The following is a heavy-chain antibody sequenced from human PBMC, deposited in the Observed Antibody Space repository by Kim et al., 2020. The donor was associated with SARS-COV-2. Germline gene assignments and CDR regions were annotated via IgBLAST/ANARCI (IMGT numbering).Heavy chain of an antibody. Sequence: GGSLRLSCEASGFPFSKYWMAWVRQAPGKGLEWVANIKWDGSEKFYVDSVKGRFTISRDNTNNVLYLQMTDLRVDDTAVYSCARGPTWTFWYFDDWGRGT. J-gene: IGHJ4*02. CDR1: GFPFSKYW. V-gene: IGHV3-7*04. CDR2: IKWDGSEK. CDR3: ARGPTWTFWYFDD.